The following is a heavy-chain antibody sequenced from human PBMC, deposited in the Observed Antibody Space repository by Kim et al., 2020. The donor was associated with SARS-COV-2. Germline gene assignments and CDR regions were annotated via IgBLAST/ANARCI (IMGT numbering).Heavy chain of an antibody. J-gene: IGHJ4*02. D-gene: IGHD3-10*01. CDR3: ARARYGSGSYCLDY. Sequence: QKFQGRVNITRDTSAGTAYLELSSLRSEDTAVYYCARARYGSGSYCLDYWGQGTLVTVSS. V-gene: IGHV1-3*01.